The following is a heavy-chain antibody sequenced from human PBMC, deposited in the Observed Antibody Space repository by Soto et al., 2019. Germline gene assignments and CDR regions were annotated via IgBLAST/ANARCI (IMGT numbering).Heavy chain of an antibody. Sequence: SETLSLTCAVSGYSISSSNWWGWIRQPPGKGLEWIGYIYYSGSTNYNPSLKSRVTISVDTSKNQFSLKLSSVTAADTAVYYCASFYGDYGFDYWGQGTLVTFSS. CDR3: ASFYGDYGFDY. CDR2: IYYSGST. J-gene: IGHJ4*02. CDR1: GYSISSSNW. D-gene: IGHD4-17*01. V-gene: IGHV4-28*01.